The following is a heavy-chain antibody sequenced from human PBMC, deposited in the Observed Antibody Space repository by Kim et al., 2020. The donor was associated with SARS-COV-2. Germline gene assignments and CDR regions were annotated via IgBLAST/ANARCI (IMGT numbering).Heavy chain of an antibody. CDR2: ISSSSSYI. Sequence: GGSLRLSCAASGFPFSSYSMNWVRQAPGKGLEWVSSISSSSSYIYYADSVKGRFTISRDNAKNSLYLQMNSLRAEDTAVYYCARAGRITMIVVVEGGAFDIWGQGTMVTVSS. D-gene: IGHD3-22*01. CDR3: ARAGRITMIVVVEGGAFDI. J-gene: IGHJ3*02. V-gene: IGHV3-21*01. CDR1: GFPFSSYS.